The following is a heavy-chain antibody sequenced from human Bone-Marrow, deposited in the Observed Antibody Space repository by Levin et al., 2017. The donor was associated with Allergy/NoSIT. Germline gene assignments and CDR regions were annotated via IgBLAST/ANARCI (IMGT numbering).Heavy chain of an antibody. CDR3: ARDFWVAVAGTFDY. CDR1: GFTFSSYA. V-gene: IGHV3-30-3*01. CDR2: ISYDGSNK. D-gene: IGHD6-19*01. J-gene: IGHJ4*02. Sequence: GESLKISCAASGFTFSSYAMHWVRQAPGKGLEWVAVISYDGSNKYYADSVKGRFTISRDNSKNTLYLQMNSLRAEDTAVYYCARDFWVAVAGTFDYWGQGTLVTVSS.